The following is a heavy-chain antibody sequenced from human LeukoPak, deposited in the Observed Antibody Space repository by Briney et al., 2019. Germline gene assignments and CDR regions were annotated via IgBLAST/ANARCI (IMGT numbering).Heavy chain of an antibody. V-gene: IGHV4-34*01. CDR2: INHSGST. D-gene: IGHD1-14*01. Sequence: SETLSLTCAVYGGSFSGYYWSWIRQPPGKGLEWIGEINHSGSTNYNPSPKSRVTISVDTSKNQFSLKLSSVTAADTAVYYCARLTGAYYFDYWGQGTLVTVSS. CDR3: ARLTGAYYFDY. CDR1: GGSFSGYY. J-gene: IGHJ4*02.